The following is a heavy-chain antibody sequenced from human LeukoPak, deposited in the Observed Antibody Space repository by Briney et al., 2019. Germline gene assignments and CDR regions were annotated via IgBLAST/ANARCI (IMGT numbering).Heavy chain of an antibody. CDR1: GFTFSNAW. CDR3: TTAPAYYDILTGYSRR. CDR2: IKSKTDGGTT. D-gene: IGHD3-9*01. V-gene: IGHV3-15*01. J-gene: IGHJ4*02. Sequence: GGSLRLSCAASGFTFSNAWMSWVRQAPGKGLEWVGRIKSKTDGGTTDYAAPVKGRFTISRDDSKNTLYLQMNSLKTEDTAVYYCTTAPAYYDILTGYSRRGGQGTLVTVSS.